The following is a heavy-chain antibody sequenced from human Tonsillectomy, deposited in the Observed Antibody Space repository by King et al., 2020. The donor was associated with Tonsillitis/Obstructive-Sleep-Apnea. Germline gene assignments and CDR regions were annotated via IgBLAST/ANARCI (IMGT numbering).Heavy chain of an antibody. CDR2: VNDSGRS. CDR3: ARAGIIVDAAFDI. J-gene: IGHJ3*02. CDR1: GGSFSGYY. Sequence: VQLQQWGAGLLKPSGTLSLPCGVFGGSFSGYYWSWIRQPPGKGLEWIGEVNDSGRSNYNPSLQSRVAISVDTSKQQFSLRLNSFTAADTAVYYCARAGIIVDAAFDIWGHGTVVTVFS. D-gene: IGHD2-15*01. V-gene: IGHV4-34*01.